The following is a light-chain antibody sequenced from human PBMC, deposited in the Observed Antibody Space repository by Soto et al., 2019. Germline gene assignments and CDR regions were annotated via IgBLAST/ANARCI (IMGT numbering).Light chain of an antibody. V-gene: IGKV3-15*01. CDR1: QSVSTS. CDR2: GAS. J-gene: IGKJ4*01. CDR3: QQYNNWPPLT. Sequence: EIVMTQSPATLSVSPGERVTLSCRASQSVSTSLAWYQHKPGRAPRLLIHGASTRATGIPARFSGSGSGTDFTLTISSLQSEDFAVYYCQQYNNWPPLTFGGGTKVEIK.